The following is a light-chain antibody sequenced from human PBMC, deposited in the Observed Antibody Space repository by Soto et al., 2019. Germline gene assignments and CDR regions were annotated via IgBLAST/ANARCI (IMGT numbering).Light chain of an antibody. J-gene: IGKJ1*01. CDR2: GAS. V-gene: IGKV3-20*01. CDR1: QSVSSSY. CDR3: QQYGSSTWT. Sequence: EIVLTQSPGTLSLSPGERATLSCRASQSVSSSYLAWYQQKPGQAPRVLIYGASSRATGIPDRVSGSGSGTDFTLTIRRLEPEDCAVYYCQQYGSSTWTFGQGTKVEIK.